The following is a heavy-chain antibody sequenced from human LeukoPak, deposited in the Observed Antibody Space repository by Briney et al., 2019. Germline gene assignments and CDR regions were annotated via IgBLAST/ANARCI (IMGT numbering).Heavy chain of an antibody. V-gene: IGHV3-33*06. J-gene: IGHJ6*03. CDR3: AKALGSYFLYYYMDV. CDR1: GFTFSSYA. Sequence: PGRSLRLSCAASGFTFSSYAIHWVRQAPGKGLEWVAVIWYDGNNKYYADSVKGRFTISRDNSKNTLYLEMNSLRAEDTAMYYCAKALGSYFLYYYMDVWGKGTTVTVSS. D-gene: IGHD3-10*01. CDR2: IWYDGNNK.